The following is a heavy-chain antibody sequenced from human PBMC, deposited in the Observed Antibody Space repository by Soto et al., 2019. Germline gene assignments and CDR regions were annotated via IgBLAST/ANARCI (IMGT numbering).Heavy chain of an antibody. Sequence: GESLKISCEGSGFSFSKYTVGWVRQIPGKGLEWMGIIHPGDSDTRYSPSFQGQVTISADKSISTAYLQWSSLKASDTAMYYCSKLLTTANFFDAFDIWGQGTLVTVS. J-gene: IGHJ3*02. CDR2: IHPGDSDT. CDR3: SKLLTTANFFDAFDI. D-gene: IGHD2-21*01. CDR1: GFSFSKYT. V-gene: IGHV5-51*01.